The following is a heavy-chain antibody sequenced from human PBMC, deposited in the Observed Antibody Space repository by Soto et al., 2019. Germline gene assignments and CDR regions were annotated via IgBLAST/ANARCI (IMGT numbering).Heavy chain of an antibody. Sequence: QVQLVESGGGEVQPGTSLRLSCAASGFTFSRSPMHWVRQAPGKGLDWVGLISADGSSQHYADSVRGRFIISRDNFRNTMSLQMDRLKPEDTAVYYCARPVVAGTPDYWGQGAPVSVSS. J-gene: IGHJ4*02. V-gene: IGHV3-30-3*01. CDR1: GFTFSRSP. CDR2: ISADGSSQ. CDR3: ARPVVAGTPDY. D-gene: IGHD2-15*01.